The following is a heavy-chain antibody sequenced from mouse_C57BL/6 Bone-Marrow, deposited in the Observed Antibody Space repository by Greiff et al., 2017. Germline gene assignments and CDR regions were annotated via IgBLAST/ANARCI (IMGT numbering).Heavy chain of an antibody. Sequence: EVQLQQSGPELVKPGASVKIPCKASGYTFTDYNMDWVKQSHGKSLEWIGDINPNNGGTIYNQKFKGKATLTVDKSSSTAYMELRSLTSEDTAVYYCARNPYYYGSSDWYCDVWGTGTTVTVSS. D-gene: IGHD1-1*01. V-gene: IGHV1-18*01. CDR3: ARNPYYYGSSDWYCDV. J-gene: IGHJ1*03. CDR2: INPNNGGT. CDR1: GYTFTDYN.